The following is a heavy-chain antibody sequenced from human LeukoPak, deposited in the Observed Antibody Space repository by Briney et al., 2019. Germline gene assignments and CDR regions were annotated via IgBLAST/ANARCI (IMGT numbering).Heavy chain of an antibody. CDR1: GFTFGNYA. CDR2: TSGSEGNS. CDR3: ASGPRVPSLTYYFDF. J-gene: IGHJ4*02. Sequence: GGSLRLSCAASGFTFGNYAMTWVRQAPGKGVEYITSTSGSEGNSDYAAYVQGRVTISRDNSRNTLYLQMNNLSFDDTALYYCASGPRVPSLTYYFDFWGQGALVTVSS. V-gene: IGHV3-23*01. D-gene: IGHD2-2*01.